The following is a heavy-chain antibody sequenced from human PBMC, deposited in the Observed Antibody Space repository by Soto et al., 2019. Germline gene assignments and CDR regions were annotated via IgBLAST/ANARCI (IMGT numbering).Heavy chain of an antibody. J-gene: IGHJ6*02. V-gene: IGHV3-30-3*01. CDR3: ARQDRKYFDWLLPTYYYYGMDV. CDR2: ISYDGSNK. Sequence: QVQLVESGGGVVQPGRSLRLSCAASGFTFSSYAMHWVRQAPGKGLEWVAVISYDGSNKYYADSVKGRFTISRDTSKNTVYLQMNSLRAEDTAVYYCARQDRKYFDWLLPTYYYYGMDVWGQGTTVTVSS. CDR1: GFTFSSYA. D-gene: IGHD3-9*01.